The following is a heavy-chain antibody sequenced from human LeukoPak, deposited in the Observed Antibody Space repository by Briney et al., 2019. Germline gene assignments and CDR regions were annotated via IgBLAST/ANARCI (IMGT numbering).Heavy chain of an antibody. V-gene: IGHV1-18*01. CDR1: GYTFTKYG. Sequence: ASVKVSCKTSGYTFTKYGISWLRQAPGQGLEWMGWINAYNGNTNSAQKLQGRVTMTTDTSTSAAYMELRSLRSDDTAVYYCSRDQYDILTGYYAGYGMDVWGQGTTVTVSS. J-gene: IGHJ6*02. CDR2: INAYNGNT. CDR3: SRDQYDILTGYYAGYGMDV. D-gene: IGHD3-9*01.